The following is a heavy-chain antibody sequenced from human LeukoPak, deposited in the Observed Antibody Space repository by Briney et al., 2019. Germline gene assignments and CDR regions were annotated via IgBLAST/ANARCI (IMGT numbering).Heavy chain of an antibody. D-gene: IGHD3-10*01. CDR1: GFTFSSYS. J-gene: IGHJ4*02. Sequence: GGSLGLSCAASGFTFSSYSMNWVRQAPGKGLEWVSSISSSSSYIYYADSVKGRFTISRDNAKNSLYLQMNSLRAEDTAVYYCHGGITMVRGDLDFDYWGQGTLVTVSS. CDR3: HGGITMVRGDLDFDY. V-gene: IGHV3-21*04. CDR2: ISSSSSYI.